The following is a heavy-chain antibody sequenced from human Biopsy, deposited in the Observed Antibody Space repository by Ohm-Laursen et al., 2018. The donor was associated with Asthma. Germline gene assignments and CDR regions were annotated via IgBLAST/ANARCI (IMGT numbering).Heavy chain of an antibody. V-gene: IGHV3-23*01. J-gene: IGHJ5*02. CDR1: GFAFNNSS. CDR3: AKITTDRQKANNWFDP. CDR2: ISASGVRT. Sequence: SLRLSCAASGFAFNNSSMTWVRQAPGKGLEWVSSISASGVRTFYADSVKGRFTVSRDSSRNTLYLQLSTLRVEDTAVYFCAKITTDRQKANNWFDPWGQGTPVTVS. D-gene: IGHD3-22*01.